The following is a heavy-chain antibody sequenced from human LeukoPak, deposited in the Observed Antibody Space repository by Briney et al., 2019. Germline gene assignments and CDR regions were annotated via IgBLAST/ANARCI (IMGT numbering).Heavy chain of an antibody. CDR3: ARVNPFYDFWSGYLDNWFDP. J-gene: IGHJ5*02. Sequence: PSETLSLTCTVSGGSISSYYWSWIRQPAGKGLEWIGRIYTSGSTNYNPSLKSRVTMSVDTSKNQFSLKLSSVTAADTAVYYCARVNPFYDFWSGYLDNWFDPWGQGTLVTVSS. D-gene: IGHD3-3*01. V-gene: IGHV4-4*07. CDR1: GGSISSYY. CDR2: IYTSGST.